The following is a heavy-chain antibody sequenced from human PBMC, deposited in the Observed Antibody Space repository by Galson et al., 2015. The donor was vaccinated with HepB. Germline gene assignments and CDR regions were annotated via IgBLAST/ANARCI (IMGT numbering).Heavy chain of an antibody. CDR3: ARGLNYGRRAVQDYYGMDV. J-gene: IGHJ6*01. Sequence: ETLSLTCAVYGGSFSGYHWSWIRQPPGKGLEWIGKINHSGSTNYSPSLKSRVTISLDTSKNQFSLKLTSVTAADTAVYYCARGLNYGRRAVQDYYGMDVWGQGTTVTVSS. V-gene: IGHV4-34*01. CDR1: GGSFSGYH. CDR2: INHSGST. D-gene: IGHD3-10*01.